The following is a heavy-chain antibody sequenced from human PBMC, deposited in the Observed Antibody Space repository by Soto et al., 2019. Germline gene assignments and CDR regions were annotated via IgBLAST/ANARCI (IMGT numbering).Heavy chain of an antibody. J-gene: IGHJ4*02. D-gene: IGHD3-22*01. CDR2: IYSGGST. CDR1: GFTVSSNY. Sequence: PGGSLRLSCAASGFTVSSNYMSWVRQAPGKGLRWVSVIYSGGSTYYADSVKGRFTISRDNSRNTLYLQMNSLRAEDTAVYYCARSVHYYDTSGYLNYFDYWGQGTLVTVSS. V-gene: IGHV3-53*01. CDR3: ARSVHYYDTSGYLNYFDY.